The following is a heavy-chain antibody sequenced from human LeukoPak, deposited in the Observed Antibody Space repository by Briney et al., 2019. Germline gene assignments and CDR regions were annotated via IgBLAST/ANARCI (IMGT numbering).Heavy chain of an antibody. CDR1: GFTFDDYA. J-gene: IGHJ4*02. Sequence: GRSLRLSCAASGFTFDDYAMPWVRHAPGKGLEWVSGISWNSGSIGYADSVKGRFTISRDNAKNSLYLQMNSLRAEDTAVYYCARDDDYYDSPRFDYWGQGTLVTVSS. CDR2: ISWNSGSI. V-gene: IGHV3-9*01. D-gene: IGHD3-22*01. CDR3: ARDDDYYDSPRFDY.